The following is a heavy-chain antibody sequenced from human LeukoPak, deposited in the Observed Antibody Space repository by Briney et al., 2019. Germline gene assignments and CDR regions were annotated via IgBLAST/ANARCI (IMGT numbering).Heavy chain of an antibody. D-gene: IGHD3-22*01. J-gene: IGHJ4*02. CDR2: IQSGGSR. CDR1: GFTVSSNY. V-gene: IGHV3-53*01. Sequence: GGSLRLSCAASGFTVSSNYMSWVRQAPGKGLEWVSVIQSGGSRYYADSVKGRFTISRDTSKNTLYLQMNSLRAEDTAVYYCARDYYDSSGAITFDYWGQGALVTVSS. CDR3: ARDYYDSSGAITFDY.